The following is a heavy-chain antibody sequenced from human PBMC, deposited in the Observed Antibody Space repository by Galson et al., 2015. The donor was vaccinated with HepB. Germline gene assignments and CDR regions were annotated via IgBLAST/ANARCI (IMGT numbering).Heavy chain of an antibody. CDR3: ASGLRYCSGGSCYNY. D-gene: IGHD2-15*01. V-gene: IGHV5-51*03. Sequence: QSGAEVKKPGESLKISCKGSGYSFTSYWIGWVRQMPGKGLGWMGIIYPGDSDTRYSPSFQGQVTISADKSISTAYLQWSSLKASDTAMYYCASGLRYCSGGSCYNYWGQGTLVTVSS. CDR2: IYPGDSDT. CDR1: GYSFTSYW. J-gene: IGHJ4*02.